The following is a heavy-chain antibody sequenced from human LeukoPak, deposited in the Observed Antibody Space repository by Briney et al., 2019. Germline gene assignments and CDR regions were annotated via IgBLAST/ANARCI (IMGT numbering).Heavy chain of an antibody. CDR1: GYSFTNYW. V-gene: IGHV5-51*01. CDR3: ARTHTYRSDY. CDR2: IYPGDSDI. J-gene: IGHJ4*02. Sequence: GESLKISCKGSGYSFTNYWIAWVRQMPGKGLEWMGIIYPGDSDIRYGPSFQGQVTISADNSISTAYLQWSSLKASDTAMYYCARTHTYRSDYWGQGTLVTVSS. D-gene: IGHD2-21*01.